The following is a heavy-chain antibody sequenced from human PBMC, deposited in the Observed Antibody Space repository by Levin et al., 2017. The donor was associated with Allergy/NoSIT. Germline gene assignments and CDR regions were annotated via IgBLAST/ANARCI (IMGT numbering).Heavy chain of an antibody. CDR2: ISYDGSNK. J-gene: IGHJ1*01. V-gene: IGHV3-30-3*01. D-gene: IGHD2-15*01. CDR3: ARGGAYCSGGSCYAPIQH. Sequence: PGGSLRLSCAASGFTFSSYAMHWVRQAPGKGLEGGAVISYDGSNKNYADSVKGRFTISRDNSKNTLYLQMNSLRAEDTAVYYCARGGAYCSGGSCYAPIQHWGQGTLVTVSS. CDR1: GFTFSSYA.